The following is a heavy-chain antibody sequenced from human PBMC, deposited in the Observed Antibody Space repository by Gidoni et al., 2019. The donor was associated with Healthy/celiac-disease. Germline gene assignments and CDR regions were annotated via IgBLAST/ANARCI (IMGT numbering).Heavy chain of an antibody. CDR2: IYTSGST. CDR3: ARYVRGGYFDY. CDR1: GGSISSGSYY. Sequence: QVQLQESGPGLVKPSQNLSLTCTVSGGSISSGSYYWSWIRQPAGKGLEWIGRIYTSGSTNYNPPLKSRVTISVDTSKNQFSLKLSSVTAADTAVYYCARYVRGGYFDYWGQGTLVTVSS. J-gene: IGHJ4*02. V-gene: IGHV4-61*02. D-gene: IGHD3-16*01.